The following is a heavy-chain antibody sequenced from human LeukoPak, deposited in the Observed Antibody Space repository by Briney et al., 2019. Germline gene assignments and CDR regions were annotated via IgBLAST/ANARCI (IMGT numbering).Heavy chain of an antibody. D-gene: IGHD6-19*01. CDR2: ISSGGPTT. V-gene: IGHV3-23*01. CDR1: GFPFSSHG. J-gene: IGHJ4*02. Sequence: GGSLRLSCAASGFPFSSHGMSWVRQTPGKGLEWVSTISSGGPTTYYADSVKGRFTISRDDSKNTLYLQMNTLRAEDTAVYYCAKRHSSGWYYFDYWGQGTLVTVSS. CDR3: AKRHSSGWYYFDY.